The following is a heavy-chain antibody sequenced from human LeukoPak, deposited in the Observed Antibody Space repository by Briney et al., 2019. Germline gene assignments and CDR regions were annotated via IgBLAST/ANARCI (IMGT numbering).Heavy chain of an antibody. Sequence: SETLSLTCTVSGGSISSSSYYWGWLRQPPGKGLDWIGSIYYSGSTYYNPSLKSRVTISVDTSKNQFSLKLSSVTAADTAVYYCARQTLRLTDAFDIWGQGTMVTVSS. CDR2: IYYSGST. CDR1: GGSISSSSYY. CDR3: ARQTLRLTDAFDI. D-gene: IGHD4/OR15-4a*01. V-gene: IGHV4-39*01. J-gene: IGHJ3*02.